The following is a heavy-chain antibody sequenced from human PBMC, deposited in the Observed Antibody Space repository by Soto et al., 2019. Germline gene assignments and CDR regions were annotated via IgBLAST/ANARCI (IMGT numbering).Heavy chain of an antibody. D-gene: IGHD3-10*01. CDR2: INTSGGGT. CDR1: GYTFSGYG. V-gene: IGHV3-23*01. CDR3: AKGQSLARGIGPFDY. J-gene: IGHJ4*02. Sequence: GGSLRLSCAASGYTFSGYGMSWVRQAPGKGLEWVSAINTSGGGTNYAASVTGRFTISRDNSKNTLYLQMHSLRADDTAVYYCAKGQSLARGIGPFDYWGQGTLVTVSS.